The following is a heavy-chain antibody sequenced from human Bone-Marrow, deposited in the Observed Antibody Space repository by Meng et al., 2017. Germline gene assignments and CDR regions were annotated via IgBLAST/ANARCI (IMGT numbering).Heavy chain of an antibody. V-gene: IGHV4-31*03. J-gene: IGHJ5*02. Sequence: QVQLQESGPGLVKPSQTLSLTCTVSCGSISRGGYYWSWIRQHPGKGLEWIGYVYYSGTTDYNPSLKSRVTISADTSKNQFSLKLSAVTAADTAVYYCASTYYYDSTGPNWFGPWGQGTLVTVSS. CDR1: CGSISRGGYY. CDR3: ASTYYYDSTGPNWFGP. D-gene: IGHD3-22*01. CDR2: VYYSGTT.